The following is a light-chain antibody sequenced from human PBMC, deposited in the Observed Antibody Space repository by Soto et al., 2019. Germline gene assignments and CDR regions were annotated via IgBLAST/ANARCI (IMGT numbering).Light chain of an antibody. CDR3: QTWGAGIVV. CDR2: LYNDGSH. J-gene: IGLJ2*01. CDR1: SGYSRYA. Sequence: HLVLTQSPSASASLGASVKLTCTLSSGYSRYAIAWHQQQPEKGPRYLMKLYNDGSHTKGDGIPDRFSGSSSGAERYLTISGLQSEDEADYYCQTWGAGIVVFGGGTKLTVL. V-gene: IGLV4-69*01.